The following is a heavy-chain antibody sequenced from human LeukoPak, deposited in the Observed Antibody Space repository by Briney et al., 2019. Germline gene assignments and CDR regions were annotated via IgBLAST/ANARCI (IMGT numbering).Heavy chain of an antibody. CDR1: GFAFSTYW. Sequence: PGGSLRLSCAASGFAFSTYWMHWVRQAPGKGLEWVSRINPDGITTTYADSVKGRFTISRDNAKNTLFLQMNSLRAEDTAVYYCARDYYYGMDVWGQGTTITVSS. CDR2: INPDGITT. J-gene: IGHJ6*02. CDR3: ARDYYYGMDV. V-gene: IGHV3-74*01.